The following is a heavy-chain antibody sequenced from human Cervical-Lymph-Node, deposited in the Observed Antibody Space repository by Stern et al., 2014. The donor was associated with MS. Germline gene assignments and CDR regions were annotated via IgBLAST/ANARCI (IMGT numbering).Heavy chain of an antibody. CDR2: INGDGTVS. Sequence: EVQLVESGGGIVQPGGSLMISCVASGFNFRTYWLPWVRQGPGQGLEWVSRINGDGTVSTYADSVRGRFTISRNNANNTMSLQLDNLRVEDTAIYYCASAYRASWGQGTLVTVST. D-gene: IGHD1-1*01. V-gene: IGHV3-74*02. J-gene: IGHJ4*02. CDR1: GFNFRTYW. CDR3: ASAYRAS.